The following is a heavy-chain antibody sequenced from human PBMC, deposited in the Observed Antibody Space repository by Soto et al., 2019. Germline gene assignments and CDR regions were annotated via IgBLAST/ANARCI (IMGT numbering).Heavy chain of an antibody. V-gene: IGHV1-69*01. CDR2: IVPIHDTT. CDR3: AADSDGRLS. CDR1: RGTFSNYA. Sequence: QVQLVQTGAEVKRPGSSVNVSCTASRGTFSNYAILWVRQAPGQGLEWMGGIVPIHDTTDYAQKFQGRVTMPADEPSSTAYMELRSLRSEDTAVSYGAADSDGRLSWGQGTLVTVSS. J-gene: IGHJ5*02.